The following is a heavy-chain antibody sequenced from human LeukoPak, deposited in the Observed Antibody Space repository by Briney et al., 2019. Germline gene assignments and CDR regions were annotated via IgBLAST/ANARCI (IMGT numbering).Heavy chain of an antibody. Sequence: SETLSLTCTVSGGSISSYYWSWIRQPPGKGLEWIGYIYTSGSTNYNPSLKSRVTISVDTSKNQFSLKLSSVTAADTAVYYCARTGYDFWSGYPPYMDVWGKGTTVTVSS. CDR2: IYTSGST. D-gene: IGHD3-3*01. CDR3: ARTGYDFWSGYPPYMDV. CDR1: GGSISSYY. V-gene: IGHV4-4*09. J-gene: IGHJ6*03.